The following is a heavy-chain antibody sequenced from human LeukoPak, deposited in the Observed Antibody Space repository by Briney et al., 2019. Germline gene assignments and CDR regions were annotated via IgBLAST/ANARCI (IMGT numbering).Heavy chain of an antibody. J-gene: IGHJ4*02. CDR2: LDPSGSQK. CDR1: GFTFNRSW. Sequence: GGSLRLSCAASGFTFNRSWMNWVRQAPGKGREWVANLDPSGSQKHYVDSVKGRFIISKDNPGASLYLDMYSLRAEDTAIYYCAIWTSGNYWGQGTLVTVSS. V-gene: IGHV3-7*01. CDR3: AIWTSGNY. D-gene: IGHD1-1*01.